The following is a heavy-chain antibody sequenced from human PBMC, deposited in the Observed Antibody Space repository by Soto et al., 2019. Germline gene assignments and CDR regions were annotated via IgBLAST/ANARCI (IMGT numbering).Heavy chain of an antibody. V-gene: IGHV3-48*01. J-gene: IGHJ4*02. CDR2: ISSSSSTI. CDR1: GFTFSSYS. CDR3: AREPASVDY. Sequence: PGGSLRLSCAASGFTFSSYSMNWVRQAPGKGLEWVSYISSSSSTIYYADSVKGRFTISRDNAKNSLYLQMNSLRAEDTAVYYCAREPASVDYWGQGTLVTVSS.